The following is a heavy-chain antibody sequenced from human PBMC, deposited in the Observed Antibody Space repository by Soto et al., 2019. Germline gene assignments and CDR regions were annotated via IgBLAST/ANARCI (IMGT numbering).Heavy chain of an antibody. CDR1: GYTLTELS. CDR3: ATDGRSDYANWFDP. Sequence: GASVKFSCKVSGYTLTELSMHWVRQAPGKGLEWMGGFDPEDGETIYAQKFQGRVTMTEDTSTDTAYMGLSSLRSEDTAVYYCATDGRSDYANWFDPWGQGTLVTGSS. V-gene: IGHV1-24*01. CDR2: FDPEDGET. J-gene: IGHJ5*02. D-gene: IGHD4-17*01.